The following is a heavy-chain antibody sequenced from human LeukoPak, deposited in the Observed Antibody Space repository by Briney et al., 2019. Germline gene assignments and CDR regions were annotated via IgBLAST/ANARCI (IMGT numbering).Heavy chain of an antibody. D-gene: IGHD4-17*01. V-gene: IGHV4-4*07. J-gene: IGHJ6*03. CDR2: IYTSGST. Sequence: SETLSLTCTVSGGSISSYYWSWIRQPAGKGLEWIGRIYTSGSTNYNPSLKSRVTISVDTSKNQFSLKLSSVTAADTAVYYCARAYGAWSRYYYMDVWGKGTTVTISS. CDR3: ARAYGAWSRYYYMDV. CDR1: GGSISSYY.